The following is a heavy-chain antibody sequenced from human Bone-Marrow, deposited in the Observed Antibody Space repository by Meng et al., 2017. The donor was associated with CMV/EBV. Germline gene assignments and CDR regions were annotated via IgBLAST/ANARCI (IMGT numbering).Heavy chain of an antibody. V-gene: IGHV3-30-3*01. Sequence: GGSLRLSCAASGFTFSSYAMHWARQAPGKGLEWVAVISYDGSNKYYADSVKGRFTISRDNSKNTLYLQMNSLRAEDTAVYYCARDRPPNRNIVVVPAAINYWGQGTLVTVSS. D-gene: IGHD2-2*02. CDR2: ISYDGSNK. CDR1: GFTFSSYA. CDR3: ARDRPPNRNIVVVPAAINY. J-gene: IGHJ4*02.